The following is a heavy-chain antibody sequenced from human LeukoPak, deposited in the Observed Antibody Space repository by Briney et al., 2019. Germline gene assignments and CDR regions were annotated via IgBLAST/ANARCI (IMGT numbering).Heavy chain of an antibody. D-gene: IGHD3-10*01. J-gene: IGHJ4*02. V-gene: IGHV4-59*01. CDR2: TYYSGST. Sequence: PSETLSLTCAVSAGSISRFYWSWIRQPPGKGLEWIGYTYYSGSTHYNPSLKTRVTISVDTSKNQFSLKLNSVTAADTAVYYCARDLGPSRGFDYWGQGTLVTVSS. CDR3: ARDLGPSRGFDY. CDR1: AGSISRFY.